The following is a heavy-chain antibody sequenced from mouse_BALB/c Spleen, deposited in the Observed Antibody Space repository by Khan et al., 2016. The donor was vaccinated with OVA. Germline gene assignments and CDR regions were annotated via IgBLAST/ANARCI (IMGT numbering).Heavy chain of an antibody. CDR2: IRSDGDYT. Sequence: EVMLVESGGDLVKPGGSLKLSCAASGFTFSSYSMSWVRQTPDKRLEWVATIRSDGDYTYFPDSVKGRFTISRDNAKNTLNLQMSSLKSEDTALYYCASHLTGSFAYWGQGTLVTVSA. CDR1: GFTFSSYS. J-gene: IGHJ3*01. CDR3: ASHLTGSFAY. D-gene: IGHD4-1*01. V-gene: IGHV5-6*01.